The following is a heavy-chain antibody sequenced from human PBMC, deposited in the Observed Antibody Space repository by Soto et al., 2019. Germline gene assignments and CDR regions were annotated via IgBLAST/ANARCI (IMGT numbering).Heavy chain of an antibody. CDR2: INVYNGNT. V-gene: IGHV1-18*01. Sequence: QVQVVQSGAEVKKPGASVKVSCKASGYTFTNYGISWVRQAPGQGLEWMGWINVYNGNTNYAQKLQGRVIMTTDTSTSTAYMDLKSLRSDDTAVYYCARGPDPTYSDYWGQGTLVTVSS. CDR3: ARGPDPTYSDY. CDR1: GYTFTNYG. J-gene: IGHJ4*02.